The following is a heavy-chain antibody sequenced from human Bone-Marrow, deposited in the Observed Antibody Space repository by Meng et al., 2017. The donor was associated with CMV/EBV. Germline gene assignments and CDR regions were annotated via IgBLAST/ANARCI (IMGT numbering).Heavy chain of an antibody. Sequence: SETLSLTCTVSGGSVSSGSYYWSWIRQPPGKGLEWIGYIYYSGSTNYNPSLKSRVTISVDTSKNPFSLKLSSVTAADTAVYYCARRRWLWVRIDAFDIWGQGTRVTVSS. CDR1: GGSVSSGSYY. CDR3: ARRRWLWVRIDAFDI. J-gene: IGHJ3*02. V-gene: IGHV4-61*01. CDR2: IYYSGST. D-gene: IGHD5-12*01.